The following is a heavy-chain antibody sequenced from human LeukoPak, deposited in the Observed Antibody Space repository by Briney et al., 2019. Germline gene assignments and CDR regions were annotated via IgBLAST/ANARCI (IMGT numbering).Heavy chain of an antibody. CDR1: GYTFTGYY. Sequence: ASVKVSCKASGYTFTGYYMHWVRQAPGQGLEWMGWINPNSGGTKYSQKFQGRVTITRDTSASTAYMELSSLRSEDTAVYYCARDSVYYDFWSGYVQYYYYYGMDVWGQGTTVTVSS. D-gene: IGHD3-3*01. CDR2: INPNSGGT. V-gene: IGHV1-2*02. CDR3: ARDSVYYDFWSGYVQYYYYYGMDV. J-gene: IGHJ6*02.